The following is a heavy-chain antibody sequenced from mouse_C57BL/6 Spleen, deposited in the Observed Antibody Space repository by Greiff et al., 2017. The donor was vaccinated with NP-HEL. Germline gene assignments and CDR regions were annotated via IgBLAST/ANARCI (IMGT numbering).Heavy chain of an antibody. Sequence: QVQLQQSGPGLVAPSQSLSITCTVSGFSLTSYGVHWVRQPPGKGLEWLVVIWSDGSTTYNSALKSRLSISKDNSKSQVFLKMNSLQTDDTAMYYCARHEGNGYLYFDYWGQGTTLTVSS. V-gene: IGHV2-6-1*01. CDR1: GFSLTSYG. J-gene: IGHJ2*01. D-gene: IGHD2-2*01. CDR3: ARHEGNGYLYFDY. CDR2: IWSDGST.